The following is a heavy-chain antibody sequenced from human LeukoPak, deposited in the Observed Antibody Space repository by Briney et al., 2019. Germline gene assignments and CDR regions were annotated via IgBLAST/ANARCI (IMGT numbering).Heavy chain of an antibody. CDR2: IYYTGNT. D-gene: IGHD1-26*01. Sequence: PSETLSLTCAVSGASISGSGYYLGWIRQPPGKGLEWIGNIYYTGNTYYNASLQSRVTISIDTSKNQFSLRLNSVTAADTAMYYCAKSGGYGLIDYWGQGTLVTVSS. V-gene: IGHV4-39*01. CDR3: AKSGGYGLIDY. J-gene: IGHJ4*02. CDR1: GASISGSGYY.